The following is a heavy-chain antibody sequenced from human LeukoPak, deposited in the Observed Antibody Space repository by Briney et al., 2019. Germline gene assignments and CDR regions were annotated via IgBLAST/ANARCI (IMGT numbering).Heavy chain of an antibody. CDR3: ARQEGWLQSPSAY. J-gene: IGHJ4*02. CDR1: GSSFTSYW. V-gene: IGHV5-51*01. Sequence: GESLKISCQGSGSSFTSYWIGWVRQLPGKGLEWMGIIYPGDSDTRYSPSFQGQVTISADKSISTAYLQWSSLKASDTAMYYCARQEGWLQSPSAYWGQGTLVTVSS. CDR2: IYPGDSDT. D-gene: IGHD5-24*01.